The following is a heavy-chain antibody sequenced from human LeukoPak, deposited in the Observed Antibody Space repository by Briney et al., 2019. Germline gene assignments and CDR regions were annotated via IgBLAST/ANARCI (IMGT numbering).Heavy chain of an antibody. J-gene: IGHJ4*02. CDR2: IYYSGST. D-gene: IGHD3-10*01. V-gene: IGHV4-31*03. CDR1: GDSINGGGYY. Sequence: PSETLSLTRTVSGDSINGGGYYWSWIRQHPGKGLEWIGYIYYSGSTYYNPSLKSRVTISVDTSKNQFSLKVNSVTVADTAVYYCARDNYYGPGSFVYWGQGTLVTVSS. CDR3: ARDNYYGPGSFVY.